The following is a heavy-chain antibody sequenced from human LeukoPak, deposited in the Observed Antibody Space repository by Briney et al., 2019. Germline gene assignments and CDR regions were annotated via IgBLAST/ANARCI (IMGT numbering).Heavy chain of an antibody. J-gene: IGHJ4*02. D-gene: IGHD3-10*01. V-gene: IGHV1-18*01. CDR1: GYTFTSYG. CDR3: ARFDSLGRFGDLDY. CDR2: ISAYNGNT. Sequence: ASVKVSCKASGYTFTSYGSSWMRQAPGQGLEWMGWISAYNGNTNYAQKLQGRVTLTTDTSTSTADMELRSLRSDDTVVYYCARFDSLGRFGDLDYWGQGTLVTLSS.